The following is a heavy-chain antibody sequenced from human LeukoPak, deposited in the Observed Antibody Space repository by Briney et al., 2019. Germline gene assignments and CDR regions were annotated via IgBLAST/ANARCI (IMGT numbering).Heavy chain of an antibody. V-gene: IGHV4-34*01. CDR2: INHSGST. CDR1: GGSFSNYY. CDR3: ARVQDFETRGYYLGY. J-gene: IGHJ4*01. Sequence: SETLSLTCAVYGGSFSNYYWNWIRQPPGKGLEWIGEINHSGSTNYNPSLKSRATMSVDTFKNQFSLTLSSVTAADTAVYYCARVQDFETRGYYLGYWGHGTLVTVSS. D-gene: IGHD3-22*01.